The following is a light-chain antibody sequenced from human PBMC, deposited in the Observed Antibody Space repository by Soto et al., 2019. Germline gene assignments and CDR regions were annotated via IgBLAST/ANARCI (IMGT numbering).Light chain of an antibody. CDR3: QQLNSYPPWT. CDR2: AAS. CDR1: QGIRNY. J-gene: IGKJ1*01. Sequence: DIQLTQSPSFLSASIGDRVTITCRASQGIRNYLAWYQQKPGKAPKLLIYAASTLQSGVPSRLSGSGSGTEFTLTGSSLQPADCAPYYCQQLNSYPPWTFGQGTKVEIK. V-gene: IGKV1-9*01.